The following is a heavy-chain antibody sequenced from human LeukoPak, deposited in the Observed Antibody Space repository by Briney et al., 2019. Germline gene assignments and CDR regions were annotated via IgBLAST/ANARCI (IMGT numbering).Heavy chain of an antibody. D-gene: IGHD3-9*01. CDR3: ARARYVNSFYAFDI. J-gene: IGHJ3*02. CDR1: GGSISSYY. CDR2: LSKSGNT. Sequence: KTSETPSLTCTVSGGSISSYYWSWIRLPPGKGLEWIGYLSKSGNTNYSPSLKSRVTIFGDTSKNQFFLKLSSVTAADTAMYYCARARYVNSFYAFDIWGQGTLVTVSS. V-gene: IGHV4-59*01.